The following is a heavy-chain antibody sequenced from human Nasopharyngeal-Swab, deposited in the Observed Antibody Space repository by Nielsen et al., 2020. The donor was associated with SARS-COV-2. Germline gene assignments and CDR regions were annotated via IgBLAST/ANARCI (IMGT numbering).Heavy chain of an antibody. J-gene: IGHJ5*02. CDR2: ISSSSSTI. Sequence: WIRQPPGKGLEWVSYISSSSSTIYYADSAKGRFTISRDNAKNSLYLQMNSLRDEDTAVYYCARDPDGDYVGSNWFDPWGQGTLVTVSS. CDR3: ARDPDGDYVGSNWFDP. V-gene: IGHV3-48*02. D-gene: IGHD4-17*01.